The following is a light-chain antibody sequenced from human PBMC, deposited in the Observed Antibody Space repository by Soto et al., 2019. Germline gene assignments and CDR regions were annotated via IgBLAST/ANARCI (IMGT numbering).Light chain of an antibody. J-gene: IGKJ2*01. V-gene: IGKV1-9*01. CDR2: AAS. CDR3: QQLNSYPYT. CDR1: QGISNY. Sequence: DIQLTQSPSFLSASVGDRVTITCRASQGISNYLAWYEQKPGIAPKLLIYAASTLQSGVPSRFSGSGSATEFTLTISSLQPEDFATFYCQQLNSYPYTFGQGTKLEIK.